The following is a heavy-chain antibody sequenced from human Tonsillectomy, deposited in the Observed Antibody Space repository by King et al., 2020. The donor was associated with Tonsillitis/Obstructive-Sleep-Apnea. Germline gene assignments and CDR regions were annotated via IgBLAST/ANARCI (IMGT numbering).Heavy chain of an antibody. CDR1: GYSFTSYW. V-gene: IGHV5-10-1*01. J-gene: IGHJ3*02. CDR3: ARLGASSRITIFGVVVAFDI. Sequence: VQLVESGAEVKKPGESLRISCKGSGYSFTSYWISWVRQMPGKGLEWMGRIDPSDSYTNYSPSFQGHVTISADKSISTAYLQWSSLKASDTAMYYCARLGASSRITIFGVVVAFDIWGQGTMVTVSS. CDR2: IDPSDSYT. D-gene: IGHD3-3*01.